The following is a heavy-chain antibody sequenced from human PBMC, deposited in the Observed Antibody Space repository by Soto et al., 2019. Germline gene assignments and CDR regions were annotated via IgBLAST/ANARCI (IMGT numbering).Heavy chain of an antibody. D-gene: IGHD3-3*01. J-gene: IGHJ5*02. CDR1: GGSISSSSYY. V-gene: IGHV4-39*01. Sequence: SETLSLTCTVSGGSISSSSYYWGWIRQPPGKGLEWIGSIYYSGSTYYNPSLKSRVTISVDTSKNQFSLKLSSVTAADTAVYYCARRISITIFGVGLLAWFDPWGQGTLVTVSS. CDR2: IYYSGST. CDR3: ARRISITIFGVGLLAWFDP.